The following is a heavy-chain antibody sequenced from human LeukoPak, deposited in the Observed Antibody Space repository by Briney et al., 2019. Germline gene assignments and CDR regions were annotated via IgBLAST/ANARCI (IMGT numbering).Heavy chain of an antibody. CDR3: AKAIHSSSSGVVDY. D-gene: IGHD6-6*01. Sequence: GGSLRLSCAASGFTFSNYAMHWVRQAPGKGLEWVTFIRYDGSNKYYAESAKGRFTISRDNSKNTLYLQMSSLRAEDTAVYYCAKAIHSSSSGVVDYWGQGTLVTVSS. CDR1: GFTFSNYA. V-gene: IGHV3-30*02. J-gene: IGHJ4*02. CDR2: IRYDGSNK.